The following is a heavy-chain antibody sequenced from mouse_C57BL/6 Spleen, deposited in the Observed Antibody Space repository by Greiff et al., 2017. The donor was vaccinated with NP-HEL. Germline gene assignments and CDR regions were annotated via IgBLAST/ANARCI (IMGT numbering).Heavy chain of an antibody. CDR3: ARKDYSNYNWYFDV. CDR2: IYPRSGNT. J-gene: IGHJ1*03. D-gene: IGHD2-5*01. Sequence: QVQLQQSGAELARPGASVKLSCKASGYTFTSYGISWVKQRTGQGLEWIGAIYPRSGNTYYNEKFKGKATLTADKSSSTAYMELRSLTSEDSSVYFCARKDYSNYNWYFDVWGTGTTVTVSS. V-gene: IGHV1-81*01. CDR1: GYTFTSYG.